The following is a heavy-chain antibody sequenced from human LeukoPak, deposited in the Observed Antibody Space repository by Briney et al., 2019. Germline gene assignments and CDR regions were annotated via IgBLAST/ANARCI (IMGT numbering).Heavy chain of an antibody. Sequence: SETLSLTCTVSGGSISSSSYYWGWIRQPPGTGLEWIGSIYYSGSTYYNPSLKSRVTISVDTSKNQFSLQLNSVTPEDTAVYYCARTAVAGPYYMDVWGKGTMVTISS. D-gene: IGHD6-19*01. J-gene: IGHJ6*03. CDR2: IYYSGST. CDR1: GGSISSSSYY. V-gene: IGHV4-39*07. CDR3: ARTAVAGPYYMDV.